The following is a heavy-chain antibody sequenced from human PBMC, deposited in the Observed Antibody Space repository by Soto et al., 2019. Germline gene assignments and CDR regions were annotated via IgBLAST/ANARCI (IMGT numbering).Heavy chain of an antibody. J-gene: IGHJ5*02. CDR2: IYYSGST. CDR1: GGSISSYH. D-gene: IGHD3-16*01. V-gene: IGHV4-59*08. CDR3: ARQIMTDWYAP. Sequence: SETLSLTCTVSGGSISSYHWSWIRQPPGKGLEWIGYIYYSGSTNYNPSLKSRVTISVDTSKNQFSLKLSSVTAADTAVYCCARQIMTDWYAPWSQGTLVTGSS.